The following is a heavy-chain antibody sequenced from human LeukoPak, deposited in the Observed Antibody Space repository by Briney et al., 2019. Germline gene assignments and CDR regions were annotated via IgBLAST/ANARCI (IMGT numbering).Heavy chain of an antibody. J-gene: IGHJ4*02. CDR1: GFAFRTYA. CDR3: AKDLNYGFDS. Sequence: GGSLRLSCAASGFAFRTYAMSWVRQAPGKGLEGVSAISGSGDKTFYAESVRGRFTISRDNSKNTLYLQMNSLRAEDTAVHYCAKDLNYGFDSWGQGTLVTVSS. CDR2: ISGSGDKT. D-gene: IGHD3-10*01. V-gene: IGHV3-23*01.